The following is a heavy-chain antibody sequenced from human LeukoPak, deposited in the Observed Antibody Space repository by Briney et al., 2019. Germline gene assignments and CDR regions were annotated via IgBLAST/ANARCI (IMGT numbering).Heavy chain of an antibody. V-gene: IGHV3-23*01. CDR3: AKDLGLEYYDSSGWDY. CDR1: GFTVSSNY. J-gene: IGHJ4*02. D-gene: IGHD3-22*01. Sequence: QSGVSLRLSCAASGFTVSSNYMSWVRQSPGKGREWVSAISGSGGSTYYADSVKGRFTISRDNSKNTLYLQMNSLRAEDTAVYYCAKDLGLEYYDSSGWDYWGQGTLVTVSS. CDR2: ISGSGGST.